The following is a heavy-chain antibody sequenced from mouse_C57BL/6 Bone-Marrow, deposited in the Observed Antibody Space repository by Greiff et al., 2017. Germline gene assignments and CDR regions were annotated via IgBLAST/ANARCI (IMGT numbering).Heavy chain of an antibody. Sequence: DVMLVEPGGGLVQPKGSLKLSCAASGFSFNTYAMNWVRQAPGKGLEWVARIRSKSNNYATYYADSVKDRFTISRDDSESMLYLQMNNLKTEDTAMYYCVRQRYDCSWFAYWGQGTLVTVSA. D-gene: IGHD2-4*01. V-gene: IGHV10-1*01. CDR3: VRQRYDCSWFAY. CDR1: GFSFNTYA. J-gene: IGHJ3*01. CDR2: IRSKSNNYAT.